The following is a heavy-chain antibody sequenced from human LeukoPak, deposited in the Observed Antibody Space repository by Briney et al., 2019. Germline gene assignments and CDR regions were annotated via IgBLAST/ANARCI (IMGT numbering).Heavy chain of an antibody. Sequence: GRSLRLSCAASGFTFSSYVMHWVRQAPGKGLEWVAVISFDVTNKYYADSVKGRFTISRDSSKNTLFLQMNSLRPEDTAVYYCAKDGRDYFVSGSHYRGVPALDYWGQGTLVTVSS. CDR1: GFTFSSYV. V-gene: IGHV3-30*04. J-gene: IGHJ4*02. CDR2: ISFDVTNK. D-gene: IGHD3-10*01. CDR3: AKDGRDYFVSGSHYRGVPALDY.